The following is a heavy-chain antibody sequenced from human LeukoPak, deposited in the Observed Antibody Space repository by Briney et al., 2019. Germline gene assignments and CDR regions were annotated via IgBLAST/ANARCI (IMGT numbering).Heavy chain of an antibody. J-gene: IGHJ5*02. Sequence: ASVKVSCTASGYTFTAYYIHWVRQAPGQGLEWMGRINPDSGGSNYPRRFQGRVTMTRDTSISTAYMELSRLTSDDTAVYYCARDIIAGDDSRDNWFDPWGPGTLVTVSS. CDR3: ARDIIAGDDSRDNWFDP. CDR1: GYTFTAYY. V-gene: IGHV1-2*06. D-gene: IGHD3-22*01. CDR2: INPDSGGS.